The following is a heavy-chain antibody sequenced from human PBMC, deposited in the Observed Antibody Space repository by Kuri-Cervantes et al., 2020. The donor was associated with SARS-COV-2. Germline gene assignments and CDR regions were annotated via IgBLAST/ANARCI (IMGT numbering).Heavy chain of an antibody. J-gene: IGHJ2*01. CDR1: GFTFDDYG. V-gene: IGHV3-20*04. CDR2: INWNGGST. D-gene: IGHD4-11*01. CDR3: ARDRDPYSNPAYFDL. Sequence: GGSLRLSCAASGFTFDDYGMSWVRQAPGKGLEWVSGINWNGGSTGYADSVKGRFTISRDNAKNTLYLQMNSLRAEDTAVYYCARDRDPYSNPAYFDLWGRGTLVTVSS.